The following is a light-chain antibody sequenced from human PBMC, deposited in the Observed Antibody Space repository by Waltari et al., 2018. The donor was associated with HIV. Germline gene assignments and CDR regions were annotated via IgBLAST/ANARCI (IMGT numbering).Light chain of an antibody. J-gene: IGLJ3*02. V-gene: IGLV2-23*02. Sequence: QSALTQPASVSGPPGQSITIPCTGTSSAVGSYNLVSWYQQHPGKAPKLMIYEVSKRPSGVSNRFSGSKSGNTASLTISGLQAEDEADYYCCSYAGSSTWVFGGGTKLTVL. CDR3: CSYAGSSTWV. CDR1: SSAVGSYNL. CDR2: EVS.